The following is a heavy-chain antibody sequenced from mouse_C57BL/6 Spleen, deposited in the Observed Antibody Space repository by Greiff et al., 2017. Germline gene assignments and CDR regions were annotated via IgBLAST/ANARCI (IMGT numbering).Heavy chain of an antibody. J-gene: IGHJ3*01. Sequence: VHVKQSVAELVRPGASVKLSCTASGFNIKNTYMHWVKQRPEQGLEWIGRIDPANGITKYAPKFQGKATITEDTSSNTAYLQLSSLTSEDTAIYYCASLYGSSPAWFAYWGQGTLVTVSA. V-gene: IGHV14-3*01. CDR1: GFNIKNTY. CDR2: IDPANGIT. CDR3: ASLYGSSPAWFAY. D-gene: IGHD1-1*01.